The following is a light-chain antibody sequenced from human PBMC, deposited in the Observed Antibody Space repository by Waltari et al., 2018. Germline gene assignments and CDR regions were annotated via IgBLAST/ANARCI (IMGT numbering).Light chain of an antibody. Sequence: AIQLTQSPSSLSASVGHRVTITCRASQDIVSALAWYQQKPGRAPKLLISDASTLETGVPSRFSGSGSGTDFTLSISSLQPEDFATYYRQQFINDPLTFGPGTTVDVK. CDR2: DAS. V-gene: IGKV1D-13*01. CDR3: QQFINDPLT. CDR1: QDIVSA. J-gene: IGKJ3*01.